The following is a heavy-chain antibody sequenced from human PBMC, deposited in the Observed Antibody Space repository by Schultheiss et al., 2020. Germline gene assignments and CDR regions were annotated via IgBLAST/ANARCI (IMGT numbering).Heavy chain of an antibody. CDR2: ISYDGSNK. J-gene: IGHJ4*02. CDR3: ARARPDSNGYYFFDY. Sequence: GGSLRLSCAASGFTFSSYGMHWVRQAPGKGLEWVAVISYDGSNKYYADSVKGRFTISRDNSKNTLYLQMNSLRAEDTAVYYCARARPDSNGYYFFDYWGQGTLVTVSS. CDR1: GFTFSSYG. D-gene: IGHD3-22*01. V-gene: IGHV3-30*03.